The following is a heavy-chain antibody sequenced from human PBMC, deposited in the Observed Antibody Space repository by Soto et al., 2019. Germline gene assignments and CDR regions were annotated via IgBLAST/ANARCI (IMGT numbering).Heavy chain of an antibody. CDR3: ARSHSSSYWFDP. D-gene: IGHD6-6*01. Sequence: ASVKVSCKASGYTFTSYDINWVRQATGQGLEWMGWMNPNSGNTGYAQKFQGRVTMTRNTSISTAYMELSSLRSEDTAVYYCARSHSSSYWFDPWGQGTLVTVSS. V-gene: IGHV1-8*01. J-gene: IGHJ5*02. CDR1: GYTFTSYD. CDR2: MNPNSGNT.